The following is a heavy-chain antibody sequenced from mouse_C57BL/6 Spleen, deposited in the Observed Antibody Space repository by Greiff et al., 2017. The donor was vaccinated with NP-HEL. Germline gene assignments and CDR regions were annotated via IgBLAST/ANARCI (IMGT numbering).Heavy chain of an antibody. Sequence: VQLQQSGPELVKPGASVKISCKASGYAFSSSWMNWVKQRPGKGLEWIGRIYPGDGDTNYNGKFKGKATLTADNSSSTAYMQLSSLTSEDSAVYFCARSALPYYFDYWGQGTTLTVSS. V-gene: IGHV1-82*01. CDR3: ARSALPYYFDY. CDR2: IYPGDGDT. J-gene: IGHJ2*01. CDR1: GYAFSSSW.